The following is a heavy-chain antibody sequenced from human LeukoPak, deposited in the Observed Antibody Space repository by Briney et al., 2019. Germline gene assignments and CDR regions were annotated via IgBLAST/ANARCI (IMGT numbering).Heavy chain of an antibody. CDR1: AFRLSDYW. D-gene: IGHD3-9*01. J-gene: IGHJ4*02. Sequence: GGSLRLSCAASAFRLSDYWMNWVRQAPGKGLEWVAFIRYDGSNKYYADSVKGRFTISRDNSKNTLYLQMNSLRAEDTAVYYCAKQVLRYFDWLMDYWGQGTLVTVSS. V-gene: IGHV3-30*02. CDR2: IRYDGSNK. CDR3: AKQVLRYFDWLMDY.